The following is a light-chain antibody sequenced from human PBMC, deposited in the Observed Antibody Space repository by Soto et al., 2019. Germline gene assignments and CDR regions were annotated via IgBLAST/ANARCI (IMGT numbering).Light chain of an antibody. Sequence: QSALTQPPSASGSPGQSVTISCTGTSSDVGGYDRVSWFQQHPGKAPKLIIYGVTGRISGVPYRFSGSKSGNTASLTVSGLQAEDEADYFCASYGGRDDMIFGGGTKLTVL. CDR1: SSDVGGYDR. CDR2: GVT. CDR3: ASYGGRDDMI. J-gene: IGLJ2*01. V-gene: IGLV2-8*01.